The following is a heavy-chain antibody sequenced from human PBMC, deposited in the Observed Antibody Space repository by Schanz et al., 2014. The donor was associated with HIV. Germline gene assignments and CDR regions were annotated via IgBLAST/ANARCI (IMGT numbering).Heavy chain of an antibody. J-gene: IGHJ4*02. V-gene: IGHV3-30*03. CDR2: ISHNGNND. CDR3: ARDRMVYAQAPLYYFDY. Sequence: QVQLVESGGGVVQPGRSLRLSCAASGFTFSTNDMHWVRQVPGKGLEGVAVISHNGNNDYYAESVKGRVTISRDNSKNTLYLQMNNLRAEDTAVYYCARDRMVYAQAPLYYFDYWGQGTLVTVSS. CDR1: GFTFSTND. D-gene: IGHD2-8*01.